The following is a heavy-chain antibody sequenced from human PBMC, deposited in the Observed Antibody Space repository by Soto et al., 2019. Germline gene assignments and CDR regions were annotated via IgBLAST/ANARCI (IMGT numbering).Heavy chain of an antibody. Sequence: EVQLLESGGGLVQPGGSLRLSCAASGFTFSTYAMSWVRQPPGKGLGWGSIVSDGGSDAFYADSVKGRFAISRDNSKNTLYLQMNSLTAEDTAVYYCAKPFVNGEVDYWGQGTPVTVSS. J-gene: IGHJ4*02. V-gene: IGHV3-23*01. CDR3: AKPFVNGEVDY. CDR2: VSDGGSDA. CDR1: GFTFSTYA. D-gene: IGHD3-10*01.